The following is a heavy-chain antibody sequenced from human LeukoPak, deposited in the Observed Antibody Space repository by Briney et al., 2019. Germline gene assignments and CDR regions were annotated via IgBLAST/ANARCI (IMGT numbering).Heavy chain of an antibody. CDR2: LYSDRNT. CDR3: ARGVEPLAANTLAY. V-gene: IGHV3-53*01. CDR1: GFSVITND. D-gene: IGHD1-14*01. J-gene: IGHJ4*02. Sequence: GGSLRLSCAASGFSVITNDMTWVRQAPGKGLEWVSVLYSDRNTKYADSVQGRFTISRDNSKNTLYLEMNSLSPDDTAVYYCARGVEPLAANTLAYWGQGTLVTVSS.